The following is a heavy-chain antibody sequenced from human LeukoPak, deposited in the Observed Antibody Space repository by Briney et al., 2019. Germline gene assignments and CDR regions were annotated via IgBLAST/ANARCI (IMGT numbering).Heavy chain of an antibody. V-gene: IGHV1-18*01. CDR2: ISGNGDKT. J-gene: IGHJ4*02. CDR3: ARDIDWTFEY. D-gene: IGHD1-1*01. CDR1: GYIFTNYG. Sequence: ASVKVSCKASGYIFTNYGISWVRRAPGQGLEWMGWISGNGDKTDYAKNFQGRVTMTRGTSTSTAYMELRSLRSDDTALYYCARDIDWTFEYWGQGTLVTVSS.